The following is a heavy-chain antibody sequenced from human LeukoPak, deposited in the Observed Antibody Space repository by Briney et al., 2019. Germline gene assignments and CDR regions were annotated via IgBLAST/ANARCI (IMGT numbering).Heavy chain of an antibody. CDR2: IKQDGSEK. Sequence: GGSLRLSCAVSGFTFSSYWMSWVRQAPGKGLEWVANIKQDGSEKYYVDSVKGRFTISRDNAKNSLYLQMNSLRAEDTAVYYCARGYWQLGYWGQGPLVTVSS. D-gene: IGHD1-26*01. J-gene: IGHJ4*02. CDR1: GFTFSSYW. V-gene: IGHV3-7*01. CDR3: ARGYWQLGY.